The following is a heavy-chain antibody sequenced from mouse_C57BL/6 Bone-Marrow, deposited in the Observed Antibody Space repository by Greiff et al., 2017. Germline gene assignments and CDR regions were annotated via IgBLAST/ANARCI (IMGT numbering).Heavy chain of an antibody. CDR1: GFTFSDYG. Sequence: EVQVVESGGGLVKPGGSLKLSCAASGFTFSDYGMHWVRQAPEKGLEWVAYISSGSSTIYYADTVKGRFTISRDNAKNTLFLQMTSLRSEDTAMYYCARREDGYYCAMDYWGQGTSVTVSS. V-gene: IGHV5-17*01. CDR3: ARREDGYYCAMDY. J-gene: IGHJ4*01. CDR2: ISSGSSTI. D-gene: IGHD2-3*01.